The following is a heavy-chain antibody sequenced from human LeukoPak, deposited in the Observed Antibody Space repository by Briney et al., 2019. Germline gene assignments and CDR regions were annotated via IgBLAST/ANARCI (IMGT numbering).Heavy chain of an antibody. V-gene: IGHV1-2*02. CDR1: GGTFSSYA. CDR3: ARADYNNHLLDQ. CDR2: IYPNSGGT. D-gene: IGHD4-11*01. J-gene: IGHJ4*02. Sequence: ASVKVSCKASGGTFSSYAISWVRQAPGQGLEWMGWIYPNSGGTNYAQKFQGSVTMTRDTSIRTAYMELSRLTSDDTAVYYCARADYNNHLLDQWGQGTLVTVSS.